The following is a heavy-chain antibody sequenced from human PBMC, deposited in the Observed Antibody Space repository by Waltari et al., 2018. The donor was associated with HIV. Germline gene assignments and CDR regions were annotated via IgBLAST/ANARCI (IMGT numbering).Heavy chain of an antibody. CDR2: NKSKNDGGTI. D-gene: IGHD2-21*01. Sequence: EVHLVESGGGLVKPGGSLRVSCTVSGFTFINAWMSWVRQAPGKGLEGVGRNKSKNDGGTIDYAAPVKDRFTILREDSKHTVYLEMSSLKIEDTGIYYCVTDAVAVPLDTAYWGQGTLVTVSS. J-gene: IGHJ4*02. CDR3: VTDAVAVPLDTAY. V-gene: IGHV3-15*01. CDR1: GFTFINAW.